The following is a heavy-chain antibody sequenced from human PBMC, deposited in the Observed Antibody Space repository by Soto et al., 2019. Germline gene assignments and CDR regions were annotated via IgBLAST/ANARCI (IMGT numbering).Heavy chain of an antibody. V-gene: IGHV2-5*02. CDR3: AHNGMATIDHRDDAFDI. D-gene: IGHD5-12*01. CDR2: IYWDDDK. CDR1: GFSLSTSGVG. J-gene: IGHJ3*02. Sequence: QITLKESGPTLVKPTQTLTLTCTFSGFSLSTSGVGVGWIRQPPGKALEWLALIYWDDDKRYSPSLKSRLTIIKDTSKNQVVLTMTNMDPVDTATYYCAHNGMATIDHRDDAFDIWGQGTMVTVSS.